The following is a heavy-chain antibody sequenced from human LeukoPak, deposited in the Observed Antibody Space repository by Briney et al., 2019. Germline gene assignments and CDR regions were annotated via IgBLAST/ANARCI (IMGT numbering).Heavy chain of an antibody. Sequence: SETLSLTCTVSGGSISSSSYYWGWIRQPPGKGLEWIGSISYRGTTFYNPSLKSRVTISVDTSKNQFFLKVSSVTAADTAVYYCARGPHHGGAGYNLIDHWGQGTLVTVSP. D-gene: IGHD5-24*01. CDR2: ISYRGTT. V-gene: IGHV4-39*01. CDR3: ARGPHHGGAGYNLIDH. CDR1: GGSISSSSYY. J-gene: IGHJ4*02.